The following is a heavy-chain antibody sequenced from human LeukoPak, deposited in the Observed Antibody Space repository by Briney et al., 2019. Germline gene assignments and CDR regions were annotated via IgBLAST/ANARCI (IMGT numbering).Heavy chain of an antibody. V-gene: IGHV1-46*01. CDR1: GYTFTSYY. J-gene: IGHJ4*02. Sequence: GAPVKVSCKASGYTFTSYYMHWVRQAPGQGLEWMGIINPSGGSTSYAQKFQGRVTMTRDMSTSTVYMELSSLRSEDTAVYYCARERITIFGVVIHTFDYWGQGTLVTVSS. CDR3: ARERITIFGVVIHTFDY. D-gene: IGHD3-3*01. CDR2: INPSGGST.